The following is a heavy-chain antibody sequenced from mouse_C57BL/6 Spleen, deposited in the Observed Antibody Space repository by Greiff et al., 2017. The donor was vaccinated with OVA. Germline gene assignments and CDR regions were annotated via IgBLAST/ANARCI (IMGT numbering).Heavy chain of an antibody. CDR2: IYPGDGDT. Sequence: VKLQESGPELVKPGASVKISCKASGYAFSSSWMNWVKQRPGTGLEWIGRIYPGDGDTNYNGKFKGKATLTADKSSSTAYMQLSSLTSEDSAVYFCARFDYSNYDWYFDVWGTGTTVTVSS. CDR3: ARFDYSNYDWYFDV. D-gene: IGHD2-5*01. J-gene: IGHJ1*03. V-gene: IGHV1-82*01. CDR1: GYAFSSSW.